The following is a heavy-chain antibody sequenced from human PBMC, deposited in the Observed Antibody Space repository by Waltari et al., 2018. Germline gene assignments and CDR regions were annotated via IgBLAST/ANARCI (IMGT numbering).Heavy chain of an antibody. CDR3: VTAGVKTRGDAFDI. J-gene: IGHJ3*02. CDR1: GYTLTELS. CDR2: FDPEDGET. D-gene: IGHD2-21*01. V-gene: IGHV1-24*01. Sequence: QVQLVQAGAEVKKPGASVKVYCKVSGYTLTELSMHWVRQAPGKGLEWMGGFDPEDGETIYAQKFQGRVTMTEDTSTDTAYMELSSLRSEDTAVYYCVTAGVKTRGDAFDIWGQGTMVTVSS.